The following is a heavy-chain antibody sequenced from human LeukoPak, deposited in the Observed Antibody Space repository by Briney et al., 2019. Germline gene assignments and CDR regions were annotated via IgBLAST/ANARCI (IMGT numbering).Heavy chain of an antibody. Sequence: SETLSLTCAVYGGSFRGYYWSWIRQPPGKGLDWIGEINHSGSTNYNPSLKSRVTISVDTSKNQFSLKLSSVTAADTAVYYCASLPQYCSSTSCYYWFDPWGQGTLVTVSS. V-gene: IGHV4-34*01. CDR3: ASLPQYCSSTSCYYWFDP. CDR2: INHSGST. D-gene: IGHD2-2*01. CDR1: GGSFRGYY. J-gene: IGHJ5*02.